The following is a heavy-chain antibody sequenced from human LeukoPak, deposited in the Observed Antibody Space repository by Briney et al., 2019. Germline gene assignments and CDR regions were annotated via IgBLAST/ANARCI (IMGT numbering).Heavy chain of an antibody. V-gene: IGHV3-33*01. CDR3: ARDQGSMDV. CDR2: IWYDGSNK. Sequence: QPGGSPRLSCAASGFTFSSHGIHWVRQAPGKGLEWVAVIWYDGSNKYYADSVKGRFTISRDNSKKTVYLQMNSLSAEDTAVYYCARDQGSMDVWGQGTTVTVS. D-gene: IGHD3-10*01. CDR1: GFTFSSHG. J-gene: IGHJ6*02.